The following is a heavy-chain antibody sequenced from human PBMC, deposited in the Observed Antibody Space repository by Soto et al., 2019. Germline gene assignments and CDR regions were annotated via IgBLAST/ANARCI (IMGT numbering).Heavy chain of an antibody. J-gene: IGHJ6*02. D-gene: IGHD3-22*01. V-gene: IGHV3-30*18. CDR2: ISYDGSKK. CDR3: VKAIENYSTGYYKPFYYFGVDV. CDR1: GFTFGSYG. Sequence: GGSLRLSCAASGFTFGSYGMHWVRQAPGKGLEWVAGISYDGSKKYYGESVKGRFTISSDNSKNTLYLQMNSLRVEDTAVYYCVKAIENYSTGYYKPFYYFGVDVWGQGTTVTVSS.